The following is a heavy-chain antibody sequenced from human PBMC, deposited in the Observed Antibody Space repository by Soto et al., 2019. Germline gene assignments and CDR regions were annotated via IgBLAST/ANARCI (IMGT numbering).Heavy chain of an antibody. Sequence: EGQLLESWGGLVSPGGSRRLSFAAFGFTFSSYAMSWVRQAPGKGLEWLAGITFRGDYTYYADPVKGRFSLSRDNSRNRLDLQMNNPKVEETALYYCAKLGTMGVFDNWGQGTQLTVYS. D-gene: IGHD1-26*01. CDR2: ITFRGDYT. V-gene: IGHV3-23*01. J-gene: IGHJ4*02. CDR3: AKLGTMGVFDN. CDR1: GFTFSSYA.